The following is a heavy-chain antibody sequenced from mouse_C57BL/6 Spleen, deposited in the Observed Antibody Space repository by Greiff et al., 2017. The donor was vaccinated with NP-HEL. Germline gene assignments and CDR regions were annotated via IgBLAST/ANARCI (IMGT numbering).Heavy chain of an antibody. CDR2: IDPNSGGT. CDR3: AYDGYSSGFAY. D-gene: IGHD2-3*01. J-gene: IGHJ3*01. V-gene: IGHV1-72*01. CDR1: GSTFTSYW. Sequence: QVQLQQPGAELVKPGASVKLSCKASGSTFTSYWMHWVKQRPGRGLEWIGRIDPNSGGTKYNEKFKSKATLTVDKPSSTAYLQLSSLTSEDSAVYYCAYDGYSSGFAYWGQGTLVTVSA.